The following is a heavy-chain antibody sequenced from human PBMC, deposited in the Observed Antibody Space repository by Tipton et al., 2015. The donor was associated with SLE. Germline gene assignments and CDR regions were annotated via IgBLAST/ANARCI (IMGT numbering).Heavy chain of an antibody. V-gene: IGHV4-34*01. CDR3: ARHFFVLGTYPNWFDP. Sequence: TLSLTCAVYGGSFSGYYWSWIRQPPGKGLEWIGEINHSGRSNYNPSLKSRVTISVDTSKNQFSLKLSSVTAADTAVYFCARHFFVLGTYPNWFDPWGQGTLVTVSS. J-gene: IGHJ5*02. CDR1: GGSFSGYY. D-gene: IGHD3-16*02. CDR2: INHSGRS.